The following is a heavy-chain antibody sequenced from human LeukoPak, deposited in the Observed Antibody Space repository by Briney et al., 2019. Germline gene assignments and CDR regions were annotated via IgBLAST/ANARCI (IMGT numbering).Heavy chain of an antibody. CDR3: AAGAAATTDY. V-gene: IGHV1-69*06. CDR1: GGTFSSYA. J-gene: IGHJ4*02. D-gene: IGHD6-13*01. Sequence: ASVKVSCKAAGGTFSSYAISWVRQAPGQGLEWMGGIIPIFGTANYAQKFQGRVTITADKSTSTAYMELSSLRSEDTAVYYCAAGAAATTDYWGQGTLVTVSS. CDR2: IIPIFGTA.